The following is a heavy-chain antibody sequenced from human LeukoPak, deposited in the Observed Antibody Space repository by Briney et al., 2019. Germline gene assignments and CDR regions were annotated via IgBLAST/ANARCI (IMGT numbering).Heavy chain of an antibody. CDR2: IYYSGST. V-gene: IGHV4-34*01. D-gene: IGHD5-18*01. J-gene: IGHJ5*02. Sequence: SETLSLTCAVYGGSFSGYYWSWIRQPPGKGLEWIGSIYYSGSTDYNPSLKSRVSISVDTSKNQFSLKLSSVTAADTAVYYCARHSYGSSNWFDPWGQGTLVTVSS. CDR1: GGSFSGYY. CDR3: ARHSYGSSNWFDP.